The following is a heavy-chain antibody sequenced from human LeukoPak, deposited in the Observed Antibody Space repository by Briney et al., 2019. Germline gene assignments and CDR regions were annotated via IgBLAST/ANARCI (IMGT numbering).Heavy chain of an antibody. J-gene: IGHJ4*02. V-gene: IGHV3-64*04. CDR3: ARTAVALDY. D-gene: IGHD6-19*01. Sequence: GGSLRLSCSASGFTFNRFYLHWVRQAPGKGLEFVSHISSNGATTYYADSVKGRFTISRDNSKNTLYLQMNSLRAEDTAVYYCARTAVALDYWGQGTLVTVSS. CDR1: GFTFNRFY. CDR2: ISSNGATT.